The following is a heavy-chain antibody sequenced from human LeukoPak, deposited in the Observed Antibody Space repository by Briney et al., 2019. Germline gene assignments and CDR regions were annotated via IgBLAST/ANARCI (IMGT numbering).Heavy chain of an antibody. D-gene: IGHD5-24*01. CDR1: GYSISSGYY. V-gene: IGHV4-61*01. J-gene: IGHJ3*02. CDR3: ARISREAFDI. CDR2: IYYSGST. Sequence: SETLSLTCTVSGYSISSGYYWSWIRQPPGKGLEWIGYIYYSGSTNYNPSLKSRVTISVDTSKNQFSLKLSSVTAADTAVYYCARISREAFDIWGQGTMVTVSS.